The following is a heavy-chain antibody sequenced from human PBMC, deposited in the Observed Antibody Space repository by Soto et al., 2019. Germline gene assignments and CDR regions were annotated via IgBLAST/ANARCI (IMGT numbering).Heavy chain of an antibody. V-gene: IGHV3-23*01. CDR2: ISNSFSDGNT. CDR3: AKVFSPEGGNYFDH. CDR1: GFTLSNFA. J-gene: IGHJ4*02. Sequence: WGGPRRSFSPAGFTLSNFAMEWVRPAPRKGLEWVSAISNSFSDGNTHYADSVKGRFTISRDNDKNTVFLEIDSLRAEVTAVYYCAKVFSPEGGNYFDHWGPGTLVTVSS.